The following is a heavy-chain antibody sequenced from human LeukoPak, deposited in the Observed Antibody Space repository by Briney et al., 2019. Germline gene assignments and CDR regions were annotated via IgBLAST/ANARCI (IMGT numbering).Heavy chain of an antibody. V-gene: IGHV3-21*01. CDR3: LRVRRNSDTSGFYYYYDY. CDR2: ISVRSNYV. CDR1: GYTFSSYS. Sequence: KPGGSLRLSCAASGYTFSSYSINWVRQAPGKGLEWVSSISVRSNYVYYADSVRGRFSISRDDARDSLYLQMNSLRDEDTAVDYCLRVRRNSDTSGFYYYYDYWGQGTLVTVSS. J-gene: IGHJ4*02. D-gene: IGHD3-22*01.